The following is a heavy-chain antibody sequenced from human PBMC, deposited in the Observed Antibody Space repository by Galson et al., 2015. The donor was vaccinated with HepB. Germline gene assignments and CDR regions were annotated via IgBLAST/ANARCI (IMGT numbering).Heavy chain of an antibody. V-gene: IGHV3-15*01. Sequence: SLRLSCAASGFTLSNAWMAWVRQAPGKGLEWVGRIKSQTDGGTADYAAPVKGRFTIPRDDSKNTLYLQMNSLKTEDTAVYYCSYTNYYYGVDVWGQGTTVTVSS. CDR2: IKSQTDGGTA. CDR3: SYTNYYYGVDV. CDR1: GFTLSNAW. D-gene: IGHD1-26*01. J-gene: IGHJ6*02.